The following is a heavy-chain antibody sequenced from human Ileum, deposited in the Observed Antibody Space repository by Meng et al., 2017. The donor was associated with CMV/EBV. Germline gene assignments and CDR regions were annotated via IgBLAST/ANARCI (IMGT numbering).Heavy chain of an antibody. Sequence: QGQLPEAGPGLVKTSETLSLTCYVSGGSISNYYWSWIRQPAGKGLEWIAHIYTSGTTNYNPSLKSRVTMSVDTSRNQFSLKLTSVTAADTAVYYCARNYGSGNWNFFHYWGQGTLVTVSS. CDR1: GGSISNYY. J-gene: IGHJ4*02. V-gene: IGHV4-4*07. D-gene: IGHD3-10*01. CDR2: IYTSGTT. CDR3: ARNYGSGNWNFFHY.